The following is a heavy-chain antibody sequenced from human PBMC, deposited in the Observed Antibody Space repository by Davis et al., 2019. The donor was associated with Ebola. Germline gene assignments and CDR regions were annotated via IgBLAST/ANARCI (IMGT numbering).Heavy chain of an antibody. Sequence: AASVKVSCKASGGTFSSYAISWVRQAPGQGLEWMGGIIPIFGTANYAQKFQGRVTITADESTSTAYMELSSLRPDDTAVYYCAREGGTTVNNEVDAFDIWGQGTVVAVSS. CDR2: IIPIFGTA. V-gene: IGHV1-69*13. CDR1: GGTFSSYA. J-gene: IGHJ3*02. CDR3: AREGGTTVNNEVDAFDI. D-gene: IGHD4-17*01.